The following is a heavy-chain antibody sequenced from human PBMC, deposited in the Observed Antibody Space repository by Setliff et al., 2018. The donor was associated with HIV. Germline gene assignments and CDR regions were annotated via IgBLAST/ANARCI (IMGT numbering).Heavy chain of an antibody. J-gene: IGHJ3*02. CDR3: ARRHGNLAAFDI. V-gene: IGHV5-51*01. CDR2: IYPGDSDT. CDR1: GYSLTSYW. Sequence: RESLKISCKGSGYSLTSYWIGWVRQMPGKGLEWMGIIYPGDSDTRYSPSFQSQVTISADKSISTAHLQWSSLKASDTAMYYCARRHGNLAAFDIWGQGTMVTVSS.